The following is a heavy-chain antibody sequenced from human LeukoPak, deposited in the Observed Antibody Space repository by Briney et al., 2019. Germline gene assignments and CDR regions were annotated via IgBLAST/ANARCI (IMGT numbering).Heavy chain of an antibody. D-gene: IGHD3-10*01. Sequence: PGGSLRLSCAASGFTFSSYAMHWVRQAPGKGLEWVAVISYDGSNKYYADSVKGRFTISRDNSKNTLYLQMNSLRAEDTAVYYCARADYYYGDYWGQGTLVTVSS. V-gene: IGHV3-30*14. J-gene: IGHJ4*02. CDR2: ISYDGSNK. CDR3: ARADYYYGDY. CDR1: GFTFSSYA.